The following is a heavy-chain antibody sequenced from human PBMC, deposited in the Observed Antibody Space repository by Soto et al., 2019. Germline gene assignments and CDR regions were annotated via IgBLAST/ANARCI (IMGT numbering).Heavy chain of an antibody. Sequence: QLQLQESGPGLVKPSETLSLTCTVSGGSISSSSYYWGWIRQPPGKGLEWIGSIYYSGSTYYNPSLKSRVTISVDTSKNQFSLKLSSVTAADTAVYYCARGATSMVRGVIIWFDPWGQGTLVTVSS. J-gene: IGHJ5*02. CDR1: GGSISSSSYY. V-gene: IGHV4-39*01. CDR3: ARGATSMVRGVIIWFDP. CDR2: IYYSGST. D-gene: IGHD3-10*01.